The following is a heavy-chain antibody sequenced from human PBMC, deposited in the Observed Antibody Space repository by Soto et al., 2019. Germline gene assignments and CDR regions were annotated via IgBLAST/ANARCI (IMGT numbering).Heavy chain of an antibody. CDR1: GYTFTSYD. CDR2: MNPNSGNT. D-gene: IGHD3-16*01. V-gene: IGHV1-8*01. Sequence: GASVKVSCKASGYTFTSYDINWVRQATGQGLEWMGWMNPNSGNTGYAQKFQGRVTMTRNTSISTAYMELSSLRSEDTAVYYCATSLTYYDYVWGSLDYWGQGTLVTVSS. CDR3: ATSLTYYDYVWGSLDY. J-gene: IGHJ4*02.